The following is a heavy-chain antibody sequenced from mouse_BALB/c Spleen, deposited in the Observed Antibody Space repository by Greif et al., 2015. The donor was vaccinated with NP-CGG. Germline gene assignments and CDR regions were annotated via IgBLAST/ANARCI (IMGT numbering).Heavy chain of an antibody. D-gene: IGHD1-1*01. CDR2: INPSTGYT. CDR3: ARSGITTVVAKAY. CDR1: GYTFTSYW. V-gene: IGHV1-7*01. J-gene: IGHJ3*01. Sequence: QVQLQQSGAELAKPGASVKMSCKASGYTFTSYWMHWVKQRPGQGLEWIGYINPSTGYTEYNQKFKDKATLTADKSSSTAYMQLSSLTSEDSAVYYCARSGITTVVAKAYWGQGTLVTVSA.